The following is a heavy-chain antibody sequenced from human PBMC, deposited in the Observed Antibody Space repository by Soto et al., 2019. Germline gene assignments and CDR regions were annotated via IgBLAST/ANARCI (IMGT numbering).Heavy chain of an antibody. CDR1: GYTFTSYD. Sequence: QVQLVQSGAEVKKPGASVKVSCKASGYTFTSYDINWVRQATGQGLEWMGWLNPNSGNTAYAQKFQGRVTMTRNTSISTAYMELSSLRSEDTAVYYCASGDFYDSSGYGGAAFDIWGQGTMVTVS. D-gene: IGHD3-22*01. V-gene: IGHV1-8*01. CDR2: LNPNSGNT. CDR3: ASGDFYDSSGYGGAAFDI. J-gene: IGHJ3*02.